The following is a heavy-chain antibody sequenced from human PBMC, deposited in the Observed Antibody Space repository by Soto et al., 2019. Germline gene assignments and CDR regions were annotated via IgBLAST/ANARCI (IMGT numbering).Heavy chain of an antibody. CDR2: ASIGGST. V-gene: IGHV3-23*01. CDR1: GFTFSSYA. D-gene: IGHD2-15*01. J-gene: IGHJ4*02. Sequence: GGSRRLSCAASGFTFSSYAMGWVRQGPGKGLEWVAVASIGGSTHYADSVRGRFTISRDNSKNTLSLQMNSLTAEDTAVYFCAKRRGAGGHFDYWGQGALVTVSS. CDR3: AKRRGAGGHFDY.